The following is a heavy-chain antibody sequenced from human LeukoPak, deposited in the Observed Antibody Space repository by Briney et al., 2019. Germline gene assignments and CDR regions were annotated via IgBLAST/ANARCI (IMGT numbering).Heavy chain of an antibody. V-gene: IGHV4-34*01. CDR1: GGSFSGYY. J-gene: IGHJ4*02. CDR3: ARGRYSSSHHATFDY. CDR2: INHSGST. Sequence: PSETLSLTCAVYGGSFSGYYWSWIRQPPGKGLEWIGEINHSGSTNYNPSLKSRVTISVDTSKNQFSLKQSSVTAADTAVYYCARGRYSSSHHATFDYWGQGTLVTVSS. D-gene: IGHD6-6*01.